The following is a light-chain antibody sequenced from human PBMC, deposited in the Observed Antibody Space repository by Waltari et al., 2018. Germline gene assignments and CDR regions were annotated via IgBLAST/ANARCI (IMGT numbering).Light chain of an antibody. Sequence: QSVLTQPPSASGTPGQKVTIPCNGSSSNIGSNYVYWYQQFPGTAPKLLIFKNNQRPSGVPDRFSDSKSGTSASLAINGLRSEDEADYYCAAWDDNLSGLVLGGGTKVTVL. V-gene: IGLV1-47*01. J-gene: IGLJ3*02. CDR2: KNN. CDR3: AAWDDNLSGLV. CDR1: SSNIGSNY.